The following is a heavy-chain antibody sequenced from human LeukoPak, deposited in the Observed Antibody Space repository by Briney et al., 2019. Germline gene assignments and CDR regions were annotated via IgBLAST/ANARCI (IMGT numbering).Heavy chain of an antibody. CDR2: TPYSGDT. Sequence: SETLSLTCTVSGDSISSSNYYWGWIRQPPGKGLEWIGSTPYSGDTVYNPSLKSRIIISVDTSKNQFSLKLTSVTAADTAVYYCVRSLATSGMYWGQGTLITVSS. J-gene: IGHJ4*02. CDR3: VRSLATSGMY. D-gene: IGHD6-13*01. CDR1: GDSISSSNYY. V-gene: IGHV4-39*01.